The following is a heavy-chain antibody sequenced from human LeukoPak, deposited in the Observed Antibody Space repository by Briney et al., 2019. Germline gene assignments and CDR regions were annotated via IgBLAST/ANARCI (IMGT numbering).Heavy chain of an antibody. J-gene: IGHJ4*02. CDR2: ISYDGSNK. CDR1: GFTFSSYA. D-gene: IGHD6-19*01. Sequence: PGGSLRLSCAASGFTFSSYAMHWVRQAPGKGLEWVAVISYDGSNKYYADSVKGRFTISRDNSKNTLYLQMNSLRAEDTAVYYCAKEDEAVAGTALDYWGQGTLVTVSS. CDR3: AKEDEAVAGTALDY. V-gene: IGHV3-30*04.